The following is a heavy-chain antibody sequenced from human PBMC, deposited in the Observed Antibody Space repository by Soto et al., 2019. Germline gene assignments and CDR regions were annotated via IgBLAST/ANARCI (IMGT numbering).Heavy chain of an antibody. J-gene: IGHJ4*02. V-gene: IGHV1-18*01. CDR1: GYIFNNYA. CDR2: ISANNGYT. D-gene: IGHD1-26*01. Sequence: QVQLVQSGADEVRKPGASVKVSCKASGYIFNNYAITWVRQAPGQGLEWVGWISANNGYTNYGHKFQDRVTMTADTSTRTVFMELRCLTSDDTAIYYCARERNWEPILYWGQGTLVTVSP. CDR3: ARERNWEPILY.